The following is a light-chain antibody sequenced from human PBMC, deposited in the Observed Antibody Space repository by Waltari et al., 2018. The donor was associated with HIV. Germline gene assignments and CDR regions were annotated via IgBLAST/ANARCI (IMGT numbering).Light chain of an antibody. CDR1: SLRPTD. CDR3: CSRDVTGDQRV. J-gene: IGLJ1*01. Sequence: ELTHAPQLSLALGQTLNITCQEDSLRPTDARRYPQKPGQAPVMVIYGKNNRPSGIPDRFSASSSGNIASLTISATLVEDEATYFCCSRDVTGDQRVFGPGTWVAV. CDR2: GKN. V-gene: IGLV3-19*01.